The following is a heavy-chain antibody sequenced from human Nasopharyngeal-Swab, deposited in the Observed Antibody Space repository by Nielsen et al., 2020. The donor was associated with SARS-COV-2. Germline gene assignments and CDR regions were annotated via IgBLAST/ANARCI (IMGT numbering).Heavy chain of an antibody. CDR3: ARIYCSTTSCSNFDY. CDR2: SHYSGST. J-gene: IGHJ4*02. D-gene: IGHD2-2*01. CDR1: GASISSVGYY. V-gene: IGHV4-31*03. Sequence: TLSLTCSVSGASISSVGYYWSWIRQHPGKGLEWIGSSHYSGSTYYNPSLKSRVTISVDTSKNQFSLELSSVTAADTAVCYCARIYCSTTSCSNFDYWGQGTLVTVSS.